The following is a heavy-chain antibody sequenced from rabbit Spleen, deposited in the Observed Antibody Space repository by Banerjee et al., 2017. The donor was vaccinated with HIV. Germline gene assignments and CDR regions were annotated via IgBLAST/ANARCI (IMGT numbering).Heavy chain of an antibody. V-gene: IGHV1S7*01. CDR1: GFTLSSYY. CDR2: IDPVFGIT. CDR3: VRDQAHMLDL. D-gene: IGHD1-1*01. Sequence: QLKESGGGLVQPGGSLKLSCKASGFTLSSYYMNWVRQAPGKGLEWIGYIDPVFGITYYASWVNGRFSISRENAQNTVFLQMTSLTAADTATYFCVRDQAHMLDLWGPGTLVTVS. J-gene: IGHJ4*01.